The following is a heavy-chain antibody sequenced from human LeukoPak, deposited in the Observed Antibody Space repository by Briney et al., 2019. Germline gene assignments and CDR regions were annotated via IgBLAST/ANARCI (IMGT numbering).Heavy chain of an antibody. Sequence: PSETLSLTCAVYGGSFSGYYWSWIRQPPGKGLEWIGYIYYSGSTNYNPSLKSRVTISVDTSKNQFSLKLSSVTAADTAVYYCAGSSGDYYYYYYMDVWGKGTTVTISS. V-gene: IGHV4-59*01. D-gene: IGHD6-19*01. CDR1: GGSFSGYY. CDR3: AGSSGDYYYYYYMDV. J-gene: IGHJ6*03. CDR2: IYYSGST.